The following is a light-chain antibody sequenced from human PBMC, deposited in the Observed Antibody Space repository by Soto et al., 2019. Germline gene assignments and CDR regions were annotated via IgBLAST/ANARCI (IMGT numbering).Light chain of an antibody. CDR3: AAWDDSLNGPV. CDR1: SSNIASNT. CDR2: NNN. V-gene: IGLV1-44*01. Sequence: QAVVTQPPSASGTPGQRVTISCSGSSSNIASNTVNWYQQLPGTAPKLLIYNNNQRPSGVPDRFSGSKSGTSASLAISGLQSEDEADYYCAAWDDSLNGPVFGGGTKLTVL. J-gene: IGLJ2*01.